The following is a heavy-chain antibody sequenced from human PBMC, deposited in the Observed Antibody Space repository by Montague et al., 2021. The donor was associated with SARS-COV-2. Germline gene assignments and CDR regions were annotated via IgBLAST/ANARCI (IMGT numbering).Heavy chain of an antibody. CDR1: GFTFSRHT. J-gene: IGHJ4*01. Sequence: SLRLSCAASGFTFSRHTMHWVRQAPGKGLEWLSYIHHDGSNNRYADSVKGRFTISRDNAKNSLYLQMNSLRADDTAVYYCARAGYDCARFWFDYWGQGTLVTVSS. CDR3: ARAGYDCARFWFDY. V-gene: IGHV3-30*04. CDR2: IHHDGSNN. D-gene: IGHD2-15*01.